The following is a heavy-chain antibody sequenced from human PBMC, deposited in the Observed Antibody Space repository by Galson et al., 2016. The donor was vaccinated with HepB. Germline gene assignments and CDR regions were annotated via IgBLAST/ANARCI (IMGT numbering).Heavy chain of an antibody. CDR1: GFTFNTFW. J-gene: IGHJ4*02. CDR3: ARERGSGSYPDYFDY. Sequence: SLRLSCAASGFTFNTFWMTWVRQAPGKGLEWVANIKQDGSEKYYVDSVKGRFTISRDNAKNSLYLQMNSLRAEDTAVYYCARERGSGSYPDYFDYWGQGTLVTVSS. CDR2: IKQDGSEK. V-gene: IGHV3-7*01. D-gene: IGHD6-19*01.